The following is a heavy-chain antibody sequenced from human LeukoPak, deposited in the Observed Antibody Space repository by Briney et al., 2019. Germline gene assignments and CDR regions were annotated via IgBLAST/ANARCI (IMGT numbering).Heavy chain of an antibody. Sequence: SETLSLTCAVYGGSFSGYYWSWIRQPPGKGLEWIGESNHSGSTNYNPSLKSRVTISVDTSKNQFSLKLTSVIAADTAVYYCARRGDGYNPDYWGQGTLVTVSS. CDR2: SNHSGST. V-gene: IGHV4-34*01. CDR1: GGSFSGYY. D-gene: IGHD5-24*01. J-gene: IGHJ4*02. CDR3: ARRGDGYNPDY.